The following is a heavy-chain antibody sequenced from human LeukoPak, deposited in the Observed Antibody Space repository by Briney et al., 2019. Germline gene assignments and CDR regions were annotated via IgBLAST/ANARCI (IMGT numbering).Heavy chain of an antibody. V-gene: IGHV4-59*08. D-gene: IGHD1-14*01. Sequence: SETLSLTCTVSGGSISSYYWSWIRQPPGKGLEWIGYIYYSGSTNYNPSLKSRVTISVDTFKNQFSLKLSSVTAADTAVYYCARSLSNNGWFDPWGQGTLVTVSS. CDR3: ARSLSNNGWFDP. CDR2: IYYSGST. J-gene: IGHJ5*02. CDR1: GGSISSYY.